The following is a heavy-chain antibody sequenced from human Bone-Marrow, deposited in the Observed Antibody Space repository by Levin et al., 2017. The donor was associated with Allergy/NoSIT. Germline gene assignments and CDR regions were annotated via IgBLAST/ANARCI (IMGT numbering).Heavy chain of an antibody. CDR3: ARATLPGAPLGHGFDP. CDR2: VLFSGNT. Sequence: KASETLSLTCTVSRASISSGGYYWSWIRQHPGTGLEWIGNVLFSGNTNYNPSLKSRVIMSVDTSKNQFSLTLRSVTAADTAVYYCARATLPGAPLGHGFDPWGQGTLVTVSS. D-gene: IGHD4/OR15-4a*01. V-gene: IGHV4-31*03. CDR1: RASISSGGYY. J-gene: IGHJ5*02.